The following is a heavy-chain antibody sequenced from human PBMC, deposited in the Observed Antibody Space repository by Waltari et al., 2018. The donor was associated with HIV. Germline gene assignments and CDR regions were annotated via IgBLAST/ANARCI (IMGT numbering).Heavy chain of an antibody. CDR2: INQAGTER. CDR1: GFTFSFYW. V-gene: IGHV3-7*01. D-gene: IGHD3-10*01. CDR3: ATTHGSGDYDNDFDY. Sequence: EVQLVESGGGWVQPGGSLTLTCEASGFTFSFYWLSWVRQAPGKGLEWVANINQAGTERQYVDSVRGRFTISRDNGKTSLFLQMDNLSVEDTAVYYCATTHGSGDYDNDFDYWGQGTLV. J-gene: IGHJ4*02.